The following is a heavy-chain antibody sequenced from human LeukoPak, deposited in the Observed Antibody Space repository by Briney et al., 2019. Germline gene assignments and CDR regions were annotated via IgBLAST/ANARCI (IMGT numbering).Heavy chain of an antibody. CDR2: ISGSGGST. CDR1: GFTFSSYG. V-gene: IGHV3-23*01. CDR3: AKSGNYGDYDNWFDP. J-gene: IGHJ5*02. D-gene: IGHD4-17*01. Sequence: GGSLRLSCAASGFTFSSYGMSWVRQAPGKGLEWVSAISGSGGSTYYADSVKGRFTISRDNSKNTLYLQMNSLRAEDTAVYYCAKSGNYGDYDNWFDPWGQGTLVTVSS.